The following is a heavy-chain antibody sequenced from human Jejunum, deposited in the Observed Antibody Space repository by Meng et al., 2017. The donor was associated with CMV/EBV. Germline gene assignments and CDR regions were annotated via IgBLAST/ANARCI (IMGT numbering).Heavy chain of an antibody. D-gene: IGHD5-12*01. Sequence: ASGVTSSDHYIDWVRQAPGKGLEWVGRSRQRAKDYSTEYAASVKGRFTISRDDSENSLYLQMNSLKTEDTAVYYCVRVKIVATILDYWGQGTLVTVSS. CDR1: GVTSSDHY. V-gene: IGHV3-72*01. CDR2: SRQRAKDYST. J-gene: IGHJ4*02. CDR3: VRVKIVATILDY.